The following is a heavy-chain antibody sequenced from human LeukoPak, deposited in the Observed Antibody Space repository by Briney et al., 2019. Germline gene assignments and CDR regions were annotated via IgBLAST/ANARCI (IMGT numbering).Heavy chain of an antibody. Sequence: ASVKVSCKASGYTLTSYDINWVRQATGHGLEWMGWMNPDSSNTGYAQKFKGRVTMTRNTSISTAYMQLSSLRSEDPALYYCATNLAGAGGGDYYYYYMDVWGKGDTVTISS. CDR2: MNPDSSNT. J-gene: IGHJ6*03. D-gene: IGHD6-19*01. CDR3: ATNLAGAGGGDYYYYYMDV. V-gene: IGHV1-8*01. CDR1: GYTLTSYD.